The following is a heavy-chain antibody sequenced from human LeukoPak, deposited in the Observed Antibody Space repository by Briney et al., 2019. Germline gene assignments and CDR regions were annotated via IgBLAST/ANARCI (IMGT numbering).Heavy chain of an antibody. V-gene: IGHV4-59*01. J-gene: IGHJ5*02. Sequence: PSETLSLTCTVSGGSISSYYWSWLRQPPGKGLEWIGYIYYSGSTNYNPSLKSRVTISVDTSKNQFSLKLSSVTAADTAVDYCARGNWNYASFWFDPWGQGTPVTVSS. CDR2: IYYSGST. CDR3: ARGNWNYASFWFDP. CDR1: GGSISSYY. D-gene: IGHD1-7*01.